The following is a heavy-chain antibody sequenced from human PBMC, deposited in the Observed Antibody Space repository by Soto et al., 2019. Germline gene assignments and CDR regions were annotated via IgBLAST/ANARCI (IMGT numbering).Heavy chain of an antibody. CDR3: ARASNYGSGSYYKNYGMDV. CDR1: GYTFTGYY. CDR2: INPNSGGT. D-gene: IGHD3-10*01. V-gene: IGHV1-2*04. Sequence: VASVKVSCKASGYTFTGYYMHWVRQAPGQGLEWMGWINPNSGGTNYAQKFQGWVTMTRDTSISTAYMELSRLRSDDTAVYYCARASNYGSGSYYKNYGMDVWGQGTTVTVSS. J-gene: IGHJ6*02.